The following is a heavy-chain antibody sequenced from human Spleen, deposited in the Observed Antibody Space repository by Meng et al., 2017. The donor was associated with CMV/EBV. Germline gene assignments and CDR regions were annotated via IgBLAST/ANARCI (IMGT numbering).Heavy chain of an antibody. CDR2: INPNSDDT. CDR3: ARDRPPLFYDDSSGFDY. V-gene: IGHV1-2*02. D-gene: IGHD3-22*01. Sequence: ASVKVSCKASGYNFIGYHIHWVRQAPGQGLEWMGWINPNSDDTKYAKKFQGRVTLTRDTSISTAYMELIRLRYDDTAVYYCARDRPPLFYDDSSGFDYWGQGTLVTVSS. CDR1: GYNFIGYH. J-gene: IGHJ4*02.